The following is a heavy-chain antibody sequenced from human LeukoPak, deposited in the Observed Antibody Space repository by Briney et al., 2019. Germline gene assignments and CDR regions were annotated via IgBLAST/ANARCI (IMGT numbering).Heavy chain of an antibody. J-gene: IGHJ4*02. D-gene: IGHD4-17*01. CDR2: IYHSGST. CDR3: ARVGSTTELDY. V-gene: IGHV4-30-2*01. Sequence: SQTLSLTCAVSGGSISSGGYSWSWIRQPPGKGLEWIGYIYHSGSTYYNPSLKSRVTISVDRSKNQFSLKLSSVTAADTAVYYCARVGSTTELDYWGPGTLVTVSS. CDR1: GGSISSGGYS.